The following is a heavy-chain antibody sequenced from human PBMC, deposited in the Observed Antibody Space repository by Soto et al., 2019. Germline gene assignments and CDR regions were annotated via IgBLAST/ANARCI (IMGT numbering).Heavy chain of an antibody. CDR1: GFTFRNYG. D-gene: IGHD3-22*01. CDR2: IGIGSSTT. J-gene: IGHJ6*02. Sequence: PGGSLRLSCAASGFTFRNYGMNWVRQAPGKGLEWVSYIGIGSSTTYYADSVKGRFTISRDNAKNSLYLQMNSLRAEDTAVYYCAKTYYYDSSGYLASNGMDVWGQGTTVTVSS. CDR3: AKTYYYDSSGYLASNGMDV. V-gene: IGHV3-48*01.